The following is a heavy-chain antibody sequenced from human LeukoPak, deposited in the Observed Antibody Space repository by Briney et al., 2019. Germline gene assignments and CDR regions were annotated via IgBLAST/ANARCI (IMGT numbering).Heavy chain of an antibody. CDR2: ISPGSTTI. Sequence: GGSLRLSCEASGFTFRTYRMNWVRQAPGKGLEWVSYISPGSTTIYYADSVKGRFTISRDNAKNSLYLQMTSLRDEDTVVYYCARGVDYWGQGTLVTVSS. CDR1: GFTFRTYR. V-gene: IGHV3-48*02. CDR3: ARGVDY. J-gene: IGHJ4*02.